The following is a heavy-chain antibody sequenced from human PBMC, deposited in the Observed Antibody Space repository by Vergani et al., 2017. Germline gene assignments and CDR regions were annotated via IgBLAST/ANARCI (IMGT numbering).Heavy chain of an antibody. Sequence: EVQLVESGGGLVQPGRSLRLSCAASGFTFDDYAMHWVRQAPGKGLEWVSGISWNSGSTGYADSVKGRFTISRDNAKNSLYLQMNSLRAEDTAVYYCARGPYYYDSSGSGIDYWGQGTLVTVSS. CDR1: GFTFDDYA. J-gene: IGHJ4*02. V-gene: IGHV3-9*01. CDR3: ARGPYYYDSSGSGIDY. D-gene: IGHD3-22*01. CDR2: ISWNSGST.